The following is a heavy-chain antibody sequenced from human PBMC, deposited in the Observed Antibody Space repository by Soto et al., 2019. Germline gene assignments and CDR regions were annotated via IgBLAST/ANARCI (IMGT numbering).Heavy chain of an antibody. J-gene: IGHJ6*02. CDR1: GFTFSNYG. CDR2: ISSSSSYI. CDR3: ARDFWVATIRVREERGVYYGMDV. Sequence: PGGSLRLSCAASGFTFSNYGMHWVRQAPGKGLEWVSSISSSSSYIYYADSVKGRFTISRDNAKNSLYLQMNSLRAEDTAVYYCARDFWVATIRVREERGVYYGMDVWGQGTTVPVYS. D-gene: IGHD5-12*01. V-gene: IGHV3-21*01.